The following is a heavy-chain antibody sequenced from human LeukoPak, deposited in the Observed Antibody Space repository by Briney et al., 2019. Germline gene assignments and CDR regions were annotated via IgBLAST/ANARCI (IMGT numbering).Heavy chain of an antibody. Sequence: SETLSLTCTVSGGSISSSSYYWGWIRQPPGKGLEWIGSIYYSGSTYYNPSLKSRVTISVDTSKSQFSLKLSSVTAADTAVYYCARDLVTHAAFDIWGQGTMVTVSS. D-gene: IGHD4-23*01. CDR2: IYYSGST. V-gene: IGHV4-39*02. CDR3: ARDLVTHAAFDI. CDR1: GGSISSSSYY. J-gene: IGHJ3*02.